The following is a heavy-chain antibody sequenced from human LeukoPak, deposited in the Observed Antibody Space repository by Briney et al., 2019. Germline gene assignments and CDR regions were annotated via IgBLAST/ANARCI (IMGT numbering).Heavy chain of an antibody. D-gene: IGHD6-19*01. Sequence: PVGCLRLSCAAPGFSFSVYYMRWVRPTPGKRLEWGSSIKHDGSGGYFVGSVRGRVPISRDNARNSLYLQLNSVRGEDAAVYYCARDYSSGWDDGLDIWGQGTTVTVSS. J-gene: IGHJ3*02. V-gene: IGHV3-7*01. CDR2: IKHDGSGG. CDR3: ARDYSSGWDDGLDI. CDR1: GFSFSVYY.